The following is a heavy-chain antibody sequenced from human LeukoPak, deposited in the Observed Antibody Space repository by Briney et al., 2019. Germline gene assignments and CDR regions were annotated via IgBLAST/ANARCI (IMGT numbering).Heavy chain of an antibody. CDR2: ISGDGGTT. D-gene: IGHD6-19*01. CDR1: GFIFSTHA. Sequence: PGGSLRLSCAASGFIFSTHAMHWVRQAPGKGLEYVSAISGDGGTTYYADSVKGRFTISRDNSKNTLYLQMNSLRAEDTAVYYCAKDHSSGWFNGYWGQGTLVTVSS. V-gene: IGHV3-23*01. CDR3: AKDHSSGWFNGY. J-gene: IGHJ4*02.